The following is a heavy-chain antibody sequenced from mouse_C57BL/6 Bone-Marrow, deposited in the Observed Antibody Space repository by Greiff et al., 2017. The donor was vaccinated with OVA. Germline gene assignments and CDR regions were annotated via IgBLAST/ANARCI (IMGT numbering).Heavy chain of an antibody. CDR3: AREGYGSSYWYFDV. V-gene: IGHV1-53*01. J-gene: IGHJ1*03. CDR2: INPSNGGT. D-gene: IGHD1-1*01. Sequence: QVQLQQPGTELVKPGASVKLSCKASGYTFTSYWMPWVKQRPGQGLEWIGNINPSNGGTNYNEKFKSKATLTVDKSSSTAYMQLRSLTSEDSAVYYCAREGYGSSYWYFDVWGTGTTVTVSS. CDR1: GYTFTSYW.